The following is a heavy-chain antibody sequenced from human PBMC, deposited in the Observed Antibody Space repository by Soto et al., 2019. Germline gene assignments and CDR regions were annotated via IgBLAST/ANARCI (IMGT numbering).Heavy chain of an antibody. CDR2: ISAYNGNT. D-gene: IGHD3-10*01. CDR3: ARGPSMVRGVIVYYYGMDV. Sequence: GASVKVSCKASGYTFTSYGISWVRQAPGQGLEWMGWISAYNGNTNYAQKLQGRVTMTTDTSTSTAYMELRSLRSDDTAVYYCARGPSMVRGVIVYYYGMDVWGQGTTVTVSS. J-gene: IGHJ6*02. V-gene: IGHV1-18*01. CDR1: GYTFTSYG.